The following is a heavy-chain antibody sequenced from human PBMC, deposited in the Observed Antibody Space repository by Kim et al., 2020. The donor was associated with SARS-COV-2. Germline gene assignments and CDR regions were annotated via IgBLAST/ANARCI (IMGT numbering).Heavy chain of an antibody. CDR1: GFTFSSYA. CDR2: ISGSGGST. CDR3: AKVGRTAMVHFHSNMDY. Sequence: GGSLRLSCAASGFTFSSYAMSWVRQAPGKGLEWVSAISGSGGSTYYADSVKGRFTISRDNSKNTLYLQMNSLRAEDTAVYYCAKVGRTAMVHFHSNMDYWGQGTLVTVSS. V-gene: IGHV3-23*01. J-gene: IGHJ4*02. D-gene: IGHD5-18*01.